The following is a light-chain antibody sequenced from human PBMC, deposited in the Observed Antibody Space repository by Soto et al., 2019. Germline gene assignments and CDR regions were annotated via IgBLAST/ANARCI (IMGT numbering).Light chain of an antibody. Sequence: DIQMTQSPSSVSASVGDRVTVTCRASRDVSAFFAWYQQAPGKAPKLLIYASSTLQSGVPSRFSGSGPGTDFNLTISSLQPEDSAIYFCQQAHSFPWTFGQGTKVEIK. J-gene: IGKJ1*01. CDR3: QQAHSFPWT. CDR2: ASS. V-gene: IGKV1-12*01. CDR1: RDVSAF.